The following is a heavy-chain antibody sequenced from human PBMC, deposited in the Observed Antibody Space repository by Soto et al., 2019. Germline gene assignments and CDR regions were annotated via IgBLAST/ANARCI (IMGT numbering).Heavy chain of an antibody. D-gene: IGHD2-8*01. CDR2: ISGSGGHT. Sequence: GGSLRLSCTGSGFSFFSYAMSWVRQAPGKGLEWVSTISGSGGHTYYADSVKGRFVVSRDNDKNTVYLHMSSLTGEDTAVYFCAKIEMGWFAHWGEGTQVTVS. CDR3: AKIEMGWFAH. V-gene: IGHV3-23*01. CDR1: GFSFFSYA. J-gene: IGHJ5*02.